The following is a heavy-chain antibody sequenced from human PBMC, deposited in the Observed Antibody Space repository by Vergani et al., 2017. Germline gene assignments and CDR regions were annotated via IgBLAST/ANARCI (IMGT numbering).Heavy chain of an antibody. CDR3: AKDQRGVIGCMDV. CDR2: IYYSGST. V-gene: IGHV4-39*02. J-gene: IGHJ6*02. CDR1: GGSISSSSYY. Sequence: QLQLQESGPGLVKPSETLSLTCTVSGGSISSSSYYWGWIRQPPGKGLEWIGSIYYSGSTYYNPSLKSRVTISVDTSKNQFSLKLSSVTAADTAVYYCAKDQRGVIGCMDVWGQGTTVTVSS. D-gene: IGHD2-21*01.